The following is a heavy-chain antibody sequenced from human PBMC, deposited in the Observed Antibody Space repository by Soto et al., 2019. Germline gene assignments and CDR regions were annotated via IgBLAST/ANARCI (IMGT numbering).Heavy chain of an antibody. CDR3: ARDGERHSGGIDY. V-gene: IGHV1-69*01. J-gene: IGHJ4*02. CDR1: GGTFSSYS. D-gene: IGHD2-21*01. Sequence: QVQLVQSGAEVKKPGSSVKVSCKASGGTFSSYSINWVRQATGQGLEWMGEIIPIFGTANYAQTFQGRVTITADESTSTAYMELSSLRSEDTAVYYCARDGERHSGGIDYWCQGTLVTVSS. CDR2: IIPIFGTA.